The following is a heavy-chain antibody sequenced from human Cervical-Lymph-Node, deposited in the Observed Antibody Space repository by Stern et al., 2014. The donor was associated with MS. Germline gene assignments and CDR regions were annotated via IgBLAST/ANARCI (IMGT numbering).Heavy chain of an antibody. J-gene: IGHJ1*01. CDR2: MWYDGSNR. Sequence: VQLEESGGGVVQPGRSLRLSCAASGFTFSSSGMHWVRQAPGKGLEWLAIMWYDGSNRYYADSVKGRFPISRDNSKNTLYLQMNSLRAEDTAVYYCAREGGNTAEYFQHWGQGTLVTVSS. V-gene: IGHV3-33*01. CDR3: AREGGNTAEYFQH. CDR1: GFTFSSSG. D-gene: IGHD4-23*01.